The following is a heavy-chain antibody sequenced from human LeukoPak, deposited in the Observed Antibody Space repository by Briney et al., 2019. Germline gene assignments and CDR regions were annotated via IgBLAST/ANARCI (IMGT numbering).Heavy chain of an antibody. Sequence: PSETLSLTCAVSGYSISNGYYWGWIRQPPGKGLEWIGSFYPSVTTYYNPSPRSRVTISVDTSKNQFSLELSSVTGEDTAVYYCARARGTTIFGVVIMDYYMDVWGKGTAVSVSS. CDR3: ARARGTTIFGVVIMDYYMDV. D-gene: IGHD3-3*01. CDR1: GYSISNGYY. CDR2: FYPSVTT. J-gene: IGHJ6*03. V-gene: IGHV4-38-2*01.